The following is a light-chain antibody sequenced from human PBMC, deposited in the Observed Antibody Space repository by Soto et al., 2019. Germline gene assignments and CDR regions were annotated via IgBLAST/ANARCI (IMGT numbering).Light chain of an antibody. CDR1: QSVSIS. V-gene: IGKV3-11*01. J-gene: IGKJ4*01. CDR2: DTP. Sequence: EIVLTQSPATLSLSPGEIASLSCSASQSVSISLAWYQQKPGQAPRILIYDTPNRATGNPARFSGSGTGTDFTLTISSRETEDFAVYDCLQPYRWPLTFGGGTKVEIK. CDR3: LQPYRWPLT.